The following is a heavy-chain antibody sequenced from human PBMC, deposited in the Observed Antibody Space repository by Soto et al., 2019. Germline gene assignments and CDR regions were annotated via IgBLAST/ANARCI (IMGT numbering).Heavy chain of an antibody. CDR2: INPSGGST. J-gene: IGHJ3*02. Sequence: ASVKVSCKASGYTFTSYYMHWVRQAPGQGLEWTGIINPSGGSTSYAQKFQGRVTMTRDTSTSTGYMELSSLRSEDTAVYYCARGGGYYDSSGYSADAFGIWGEGTMVTVS. CDR3: ARGGGYYDSSGYSADAFGI. CDR1: GYTFTSYY. D-gene: IGHD3-22*01. V-gene: IGHV1-46*01.